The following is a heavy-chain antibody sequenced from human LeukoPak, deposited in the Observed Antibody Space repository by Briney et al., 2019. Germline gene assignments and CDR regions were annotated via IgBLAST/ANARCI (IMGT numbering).Heavy chain of an antibody. CDR1: GFTFRSYG. D-gene: IGHD2/OR15-2a*01. CDR2: ISDDGSKI. Sequence: PGRSLRLSCAASGFTFRSYGMHWVRQAPGKGLEWVALISDDGSKIYYADSVKGRFTISRDSSKNTLSLQMSSLRVEDTAVYYCARDNKRFSCDYWGQGTLVTVSS. J-gene: IGHJ4*02. V-gene: IGHV3-30*03. CDR3: ARDNKRFSCDY.